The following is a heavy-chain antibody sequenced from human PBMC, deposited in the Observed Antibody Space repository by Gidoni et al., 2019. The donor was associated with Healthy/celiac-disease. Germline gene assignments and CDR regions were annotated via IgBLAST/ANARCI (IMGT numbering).Heavy chain of an antibody. Sequence: EVQLLESGGGLVQPGGSLRLSCAASGFTFSSYAMSWVRQAPGKGLEWVSAISGSGGSTYYADSVKGRFTISRDNSKNTLYLQMNSLRAEDTAVYYCAKWVARERVPAAILNNWFDPWGQGTLVTVSS. CDR1: GFTFSSYA. V-gene: IGHV3-23*01. CDR3: AKWVARERVPAAILNNWFDP. CDR2: ISGSGGST. J-gene: IGHJ5*02. D-gene: IGHD2-2*01.